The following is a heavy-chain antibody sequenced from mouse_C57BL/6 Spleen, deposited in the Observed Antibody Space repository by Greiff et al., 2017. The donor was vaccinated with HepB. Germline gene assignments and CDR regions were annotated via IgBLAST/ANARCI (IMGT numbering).Heavy chain of an antibody. Sequence: VQLQQSGAELVRPGASVTLSCKASGYTFTDYEMHWVKQTPVHGLEWIGAIDPETGGTAYNQKFKGKAILTADKSSSTAYMELRSLTSEDSAVYYCTRRGNSGAMDYWGQGTSVTVSS. V-gene: IGHV1-15*01. D-gene: IGHD2-1*01. CDR1: GYTFTDYE. CDR3: TRRGNSGAMDY. J-gene: IGHJ4*01. CDR2: IDPETGGT.